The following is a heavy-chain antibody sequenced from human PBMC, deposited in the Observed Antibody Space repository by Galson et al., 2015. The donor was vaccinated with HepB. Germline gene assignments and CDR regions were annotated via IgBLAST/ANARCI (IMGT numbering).Heavy chain of an antibody. CDR2: ITPSGDNT. CDR3: AKVFPEKTDGWYRQALYFFDS. D-gene: IGHD6-19*01. V-gene: IGHV3-23*01. CDR1: GFTFSYYA. Sequence: SLRLSCAASGFTFSYYAMSWVRQAPGKGLEWISAITPSGDNTYSADSMKGRFFISRDNSQNTLFLQMNNLRADDTAMYFCAKVFPEKTDGWYRQALYFFDSWGQGTRVTASS. J-gene: IGHJ4*02.